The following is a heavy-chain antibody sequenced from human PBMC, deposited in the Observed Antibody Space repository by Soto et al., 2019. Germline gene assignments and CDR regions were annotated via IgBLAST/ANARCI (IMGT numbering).Heavy chain of an antibody. D-gene: IGHD3-10*01. CDR1: GSSFSRYY. CDR3: ARGDSYASSGPFDV. Sequence: GASVKVSCKASGSSFSRYYMHWVRQAPGQGLEWMGTISPSGGSTTYAQKLQGRVTMTRDTSTTTVYMELNSLRSEDTAVYYCARGDSYASSGPFDVWGQGTMVTVSS. CDR2: ISPSGGST. J-gene: IGHJ3*01. V-gene: IGHV1-46*01.